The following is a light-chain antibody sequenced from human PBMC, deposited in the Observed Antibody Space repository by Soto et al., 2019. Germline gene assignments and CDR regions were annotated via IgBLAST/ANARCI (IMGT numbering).Light chain of an antibody. V-gene: IGLV2-14*01. CDR1: SSDVGGYNY. Sequence: QSALTQPASVSGSPGQSITISCTGTSSDVGGYNYVSWFQQHPGKAPKLMIYEVSNRPSGVSNRFSGSKSGNTASLTISGLQAEDEADYYCSSYTSGGDVFGTGTKLTVL. CDR2: EVS. J-gene: IGLJ1*01. CDR3: SSYTSGGDV.